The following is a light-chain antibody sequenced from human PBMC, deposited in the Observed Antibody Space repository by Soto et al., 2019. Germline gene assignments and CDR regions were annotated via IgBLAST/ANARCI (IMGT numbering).Light chain of an antibody. CDR3: SSYAGSNNWV. Sequence: QSALTQPPSASGSPGQSVTISCTGTSNDVGLYNYVSWYQQNPGKAPKLMIYEVSKRPSGVPNRFSGSKSGNTASLTVSGLQPEDEAHYYCSSYAGSNNWVFGGGTKLTVL. CDR1: SNDVGLYNY. J-gene: IGLJ3*02. V-gene: IGLV2-8*01. CDR2: EVS.